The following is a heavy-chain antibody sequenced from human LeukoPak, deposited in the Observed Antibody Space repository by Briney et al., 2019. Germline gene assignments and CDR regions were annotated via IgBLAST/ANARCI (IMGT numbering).Heavy chain of an antibody. Sequence: GGSLRLSCAASGLRFSSYAMSWVRQAPGKGLEWVSAISGSGGSTYYADSVKGRFTISGDNSKNTLYLQMNSLRAEDTAVYYCAKDREYCSGGSCYYDYWGQGTLVTVSS. J-gene: IGHJ4*02. CDR1: GLRFSSYA. V-gene: IGHV3-23*01. CDR2: ISGSGGST. CDR3: AKDREYCSGGSCYYDY. D-gene: IGHD2-15*01.